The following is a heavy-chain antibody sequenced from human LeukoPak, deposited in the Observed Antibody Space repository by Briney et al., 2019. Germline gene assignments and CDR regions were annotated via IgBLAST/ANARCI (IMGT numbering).Heavy chain of an antibody. D-gene: IGHD5-12*01. V-gene: IGHV4-59*11. CDR1: GGFISGHY. J-gene: IGHJ6*03. Sequence: SETLSLTCTVSGGFISGHYWTWIRQPPGKGLEWIGYIYYSGSTNYNPSLKSRVTISVDTSKNQFSLKLSSVTAADTAVYYCAIAGTLPATRYYYYYYMDVWGKGTTVTVSS. CDR3: AIAGTLPATRYYYYYYMDV. CDR2: IYYSGST.